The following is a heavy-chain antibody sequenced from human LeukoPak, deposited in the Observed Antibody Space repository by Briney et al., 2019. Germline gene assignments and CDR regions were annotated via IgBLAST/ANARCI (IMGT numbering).Heavy chain of an antibody. Sequence: PWASVKVSCKASGYTFTSYGISWVRQAPGQGLEWMGWISAYNGNTNYAQKLQGRVTMTTDTSTSTAYMELRSLRSDDTAVYYCARDPYYYDSSGYDYWGQGTLVTVSS. CDR3: ARDPYYYDSSGYDY. CDR1: GYTFTSYG. CDR2: ISAYNGNT. V-gene: IGHV1-18*01. J-gene: IGHJ4*02. D-gene: IGHD3-22*01.